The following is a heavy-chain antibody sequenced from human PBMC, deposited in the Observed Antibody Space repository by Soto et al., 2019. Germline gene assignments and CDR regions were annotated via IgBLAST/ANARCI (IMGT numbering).Heavy chain of an antibody. Sequence: QVQLVQSGAEVKKPGASVKVSCKASGYTFTGYYMHWVRQAPRQGLEWMGWINPNSGGTNYAQTFQGRVTMTRDTSISTAYMELSRLRFDDTAVYYCARLGGTTDSDNWFDPWGQGTLVTVSS. CDR3: ARLGGTTDSDNWFDP. V-gene: IGHV1-2*02. CDR1: GYTFTGYY. J-gene: IGHJ5*02. D-gene: IGHD1-7*01. CDR2: INPNSGGT.